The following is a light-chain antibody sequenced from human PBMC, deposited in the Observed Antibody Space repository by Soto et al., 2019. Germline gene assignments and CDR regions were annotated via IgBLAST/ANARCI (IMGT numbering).Light chain of an antibody. CDR2: GNS. V-gene: IGLV1-40*01. CDR1: SSNIGAHYD. Sequence: QSVLTQPPSVSGAPGQRVTISCTGSSSNIGAHYDVHWYQQLPGTAPKLLIYGNSNRPSGVPDRFSGSKSGTSASLAITGLQADDEADYYCQSYDNSLSVYVFGTGTKVTVL. J-gene: IGLJ1*01. CDR3: QSYDNSLSVYV.